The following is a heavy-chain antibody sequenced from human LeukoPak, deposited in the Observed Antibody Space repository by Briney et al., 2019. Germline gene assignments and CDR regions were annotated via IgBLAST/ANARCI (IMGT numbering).Heavy chain of an antibody. CDR2: ISGSGGST. D-gene: IGHD3-10*01. V-gene: IGHV3-23*01. CDR1: GFTFSSYA. Sequence: AGGSLRLSCAASGFTFSSYAMSWVRQAPGKGLEWVSAISGSGGSTYYADSVKGRFTISRDNSKNTLYLQMNSLRAEDTAVYYCAKVPYGSGSYYTRQFDYWGQGTLVTVSS. CDR3: AKVPYGSGSYYTRQFDY. J-gene: IGHJ4*02.